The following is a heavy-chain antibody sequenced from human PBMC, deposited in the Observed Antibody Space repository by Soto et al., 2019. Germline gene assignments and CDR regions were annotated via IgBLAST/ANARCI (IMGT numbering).Heavy chain of an antibody. J-gene: IGHJ5*02. CDR3: ARLVWSYGTWFDP. D-gene: IGHD5-18*01. V-gene: IGHV4-59*08. Sequence: SETLSLTCTVSGGSISSYYWSWIRQPPGKGLEWIGYIYYSGSTNYNPSLKSRVTISVDTSKNQFSLKLSSVTAVDTAVYYCARLVWSYGTWFDPWGQGTLVTVSS. CDR1: GGSISSYY. CDR2: IYYSGST.